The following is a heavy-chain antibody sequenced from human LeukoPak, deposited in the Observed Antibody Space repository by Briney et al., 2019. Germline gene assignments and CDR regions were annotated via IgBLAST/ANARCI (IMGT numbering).Heavy chain of an antibody. J-gene: IGHJ6*02. CDR3: ARLMTLVRGGLKRLPRSCGMDV. CDR1: GYSFNAHY. D-gene: IGHD3-10*01. Sequence: GESLKISCKGSGYSFNAHYIAWVRQMPGKDLEWMGAIYPGDSDTTYSPSLQGQVTISADKSATTAYLQWNSLKASDTAIYYCARLMTLVRGGLKRLPRSCGMDVWGQGTTVTVS. CDR2: IYPGDSDT. V-gene: IGHV5-51*01.